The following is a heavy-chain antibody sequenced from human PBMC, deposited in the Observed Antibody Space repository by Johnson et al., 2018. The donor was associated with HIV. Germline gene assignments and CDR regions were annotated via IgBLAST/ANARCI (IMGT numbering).Heavy chain of an antibody. CDR3: AKDLGSYQYLVDAFDI. V-gene: IGHV3-30*02. J-gene: IGHJ3*02. CDR1: GFTFDDYG. D-gene: IGHD1-26*01. CDR2: IRYDGTNK. Sequence: QVQLVESGGGVVRPGGSLRLSCAASGFTFDDYGMSWVRQAPGKGLEWVAFIRYDGTNKYYVDSVKGRFTISRDNSKNTLYLQMNSLRTEDTAVYYCAKDLGSYQYLVDAFDIWGQGTMVTVSS.